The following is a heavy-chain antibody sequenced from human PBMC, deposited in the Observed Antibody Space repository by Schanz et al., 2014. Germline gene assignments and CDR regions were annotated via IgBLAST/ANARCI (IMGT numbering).Heavy chain of an antibody. V-gene: IGHV3-66*01. CDR2: IDYAGST. J-gene: IGHJ4*02. CDR1: GITLSGYG. CDR3: ASPPISVAGRLADY. Sequence: EVQLLESGGGLVQPGGSLRLSCAASGITLSGYGLHWVRQAPGKGLEWVSLIDYAGSTNYADSVKGRMTVSRDTSKNALFLQMNNLMAEDTAVYYCASPPISVAGRLADYWGQGILVAVSS. D-gene: IGHD6-19*01.